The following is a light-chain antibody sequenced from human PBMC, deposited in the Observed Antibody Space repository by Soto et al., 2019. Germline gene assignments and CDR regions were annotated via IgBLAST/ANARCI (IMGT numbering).Light chain of an antibody. CDR2: AAS. Sequence: DVPMTQSPSSLSASVGDRVTITCRASQSISSYLNWYQQKPGKAPKLLINAASSLQSGVPSRFSGSGSGTDFTLTISSLQPEDFATYYCQQSYSTPQPFGQGAKVDIK. CDR3: QQSYSTPQP. V-gene: IGKV1-39*01. CDR1: QSISSY. J-gene: IGKJ1*01.